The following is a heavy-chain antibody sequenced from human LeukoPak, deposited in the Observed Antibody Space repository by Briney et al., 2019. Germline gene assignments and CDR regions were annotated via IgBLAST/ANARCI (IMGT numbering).Heavy chain of an antibody. V-gene: IGHV3-15*01. CDR2: IKSKTDGGTT. D-gene: IGHD3-22*01. CDR1: GFTFSNAW. Sequence: PGGSLRLSCAASGFTFSNAWMSWVRQAPGKGLEWVGRIKSKTDGGTTDYAAPVKGRFTISRDDSKNTLYLQMNSLKTEDTAVYYCTTDVRAYDSIIDYWGQGTLVTVSS. J-gene: IGHJ4*02. CDR3: TTDVRAYDSIIDY.